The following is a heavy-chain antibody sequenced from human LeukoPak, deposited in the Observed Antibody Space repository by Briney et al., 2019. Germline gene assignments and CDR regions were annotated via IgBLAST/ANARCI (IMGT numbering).Heavy chain of an antibody. CDR3: ARGILGWLSE. Sequence: SETLSLTCAVYGGSFSGYYWSWIRQPPGKGLEWIGEINHSGSTNYNPSIKSRVTISVDTSKNQFSLKLSSVTAADTAVYYCARGILGWLSEWGQGTLVTVSS. CDR2: INHSGST. J-gene: IGHJ4*02. CDR1: GGSFSGYY. V-gene: IGHV4-34*01. D-gene: IGHD6-19*01.